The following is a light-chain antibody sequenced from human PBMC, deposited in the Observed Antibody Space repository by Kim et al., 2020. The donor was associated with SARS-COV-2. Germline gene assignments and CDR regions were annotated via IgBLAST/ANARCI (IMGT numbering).Light chain of an antibody. V-gene: IGKV1-39*01. CDR2: AAS. Sequence: DIQMTQSPSSLSASVGDRVTITWRASQSISSYLNWYQQKPGKAPKLLIYAASSLQSGVPSRFSGSGSGTDFTLTISSLQPEDFATYYCQPCYSTPFTFGPGTKVDIK. CDR3: QPCYSTPFT. J-gene: IGKJ3*01. CDR1: QSISSY.